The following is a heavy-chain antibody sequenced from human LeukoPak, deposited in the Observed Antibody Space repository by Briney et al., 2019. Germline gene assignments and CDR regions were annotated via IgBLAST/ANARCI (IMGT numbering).Heavy chain of an antibody. D-gene: IGHD6-6*01. CDR1: GFTFSSYS. V-gene: IGHV3-21*01. CDR2: ISSSSSYI. CDR3: ARDYRIAARPIDY. Sequence: GGSLRLSCAASGFTFSSYSMNWVRQAPGKGLEWVSSISSSSSYIYYADSVKGRFTISRDNAKSSLYLQMNSLRAEDTAVYYCARDYRIAARPIDYWGQGTLVTVSS. J-gene: IGHJ4*02.